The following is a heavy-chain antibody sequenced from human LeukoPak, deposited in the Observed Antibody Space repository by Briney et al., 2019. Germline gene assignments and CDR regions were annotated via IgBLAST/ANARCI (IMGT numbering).Heavy chain of an antibody. J-gene: IGHJ5*02. Sequence: SETLSLTCTVSGGSISTYYWSWIRQPPGKGLEWIGYVYYSGSTNYNPSLKSRVTISADTSKNQFSLRLSSVTAADTAVYYCARVINSYGSWWFDPWGQGTLVTVSS. D-gene: IGHD5-18*01. V-gene: IGHV4-59*01. CDR1: GGSISTYY. CDR3: ARVINSYGSWWFDP. CDR2: VYYSGST.